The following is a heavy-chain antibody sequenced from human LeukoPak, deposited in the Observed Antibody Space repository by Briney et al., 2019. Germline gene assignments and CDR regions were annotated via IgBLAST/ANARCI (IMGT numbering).Heavy chain of an antibody. Sequence: HPGGSLRLSCVASGFTFSSYAMSWVRQAPGKGLQWVSSISRGGDSPNYADSVKGRFTISRDNSRNTLYLQVNNLRAEDTAMYYCAKEVYGSGPYYLEYWGQGTLVTVYS. J-gene: IGHJ4*02. CDR3: AKEVYGSGPYYLEY. CDR1: GFTFSSYA. CDR2: ISRGGDSP. V-gene: IGHV3-23*01. D-gene: IGHD3-10*01.